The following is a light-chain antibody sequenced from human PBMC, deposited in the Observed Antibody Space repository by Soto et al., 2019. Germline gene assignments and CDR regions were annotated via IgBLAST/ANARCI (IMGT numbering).Light chain of an antibody. Sequence: DIQMTQSHSTLSASVGDRVTITCRASKSISSWLAWYQQKPGKAPNLLIYKASSLESGVPSRFSGSGSGTEFTLTISSLQPDDFATYYCQQYNSYPLTFGGGTKVEIK. V-gene: IGKV1-5*03. CDR2: KAS. J-gene: IGKJ4*01. CDR1: KSISSW. CDR3: QQYNSYPLT.